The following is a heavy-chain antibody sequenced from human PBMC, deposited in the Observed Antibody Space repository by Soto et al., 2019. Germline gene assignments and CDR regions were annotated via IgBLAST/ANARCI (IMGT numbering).Heavy chain of an antibody. CDR2: IIPIFGTA. V-gene: IGHV1-69*05. J-gene: IGHJ5*02. D-gene: IGHD6-19*01. CDR3: ARGDGIAVAGTNWFDP. CDR1: GGTFSSYA. Sequence: QVQLVQSGAEVKKPGSSVKVSCKASGGTFSSYAIRWVRQAPGHGLEWMGGIIPIFGTANNAQKFQGRDTMSPDESTNTAYMELSSLRSEDTAVYYCARGDGIAVAGTNWFDPWGQGTLVTVSS.